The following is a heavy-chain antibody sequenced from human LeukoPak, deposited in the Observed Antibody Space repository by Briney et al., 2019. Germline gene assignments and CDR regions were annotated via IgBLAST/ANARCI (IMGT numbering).Heavy chain of an antibody. D-gene: IGHD6-13*01. CDR1: GFTFSSYW. J-gene: IGHJ4*02. CDR2: IKRDGSEK. V-gene: IGHV3-7*01. CDR3: ARGRGSWYGVYFDY. Sequence: PGGSLRLSCAASGFTFSSYWMTWVRQAPGKGLEWVANIKRDGSEKYYVDSAKGRFTISRDNAKNPLYLQMNSLRTEDTAVYYCARGRGSWYGVYFDYWGQGTLVTVSS.